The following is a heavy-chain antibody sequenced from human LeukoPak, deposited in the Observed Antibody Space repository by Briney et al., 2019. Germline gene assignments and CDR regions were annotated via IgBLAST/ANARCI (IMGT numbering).Heavy chain of an antibody. CDR3: VRDRELTY. J-gene: IGHJ4*02. Sequence: SETLSLTCTVSDGSISIYYWNWIRQPPGKGLEWIGYIYNSGSSTIYNPSLQSRVTISVDMSKNQFSLRLSSVTAADAAVYFCVRDRELTYWGQGILVTVSS. D-gene: IGHD3-10*01. CDR1: DGSISIYY. CDR2: IYNSGSST. V-gene: IGHV4-59*01.